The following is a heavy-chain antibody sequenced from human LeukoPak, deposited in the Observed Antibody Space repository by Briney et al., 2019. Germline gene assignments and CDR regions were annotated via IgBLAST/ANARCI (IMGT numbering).Heavy chain of an antibody. CDR1: GFTFDDYA. Sequence: GGSLRLSCAASGFTFDDYAMHWVRQAPGKGLEWVSLISWDGGSTYYADSVKGRFTISRDNAKNSVFLQMDSLRDEDTGVYYCARDGSGWSRDYWGHGTLVTVSS. CDR3: ARDGSGWSRDY. J-gene: IGHJ4*01. D-gene: IGHD6-19*01. CDR2: ISWDGGST. V-gene: IGHV3-43D*03.